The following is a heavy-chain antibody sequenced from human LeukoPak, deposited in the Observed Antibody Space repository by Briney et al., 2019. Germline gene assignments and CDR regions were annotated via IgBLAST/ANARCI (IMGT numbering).Heavy chain of an antibody. CDR3: ARDWGYCSGGSCYFWFDP. CDR2: ISSRSSTI. J-gene: IGHJ5*02. V-gene: IGHV3-48*01. CDR1: GFTFSSYS. Sequence: GGSLRLSCAASGFTFSSYSMNWVRQAPGKGLEWVSYISSRSSTIYYADSVKGRFTISRDNAKHSLYLQMNSLRAGDTAVYYCARDWGYCSGGSCYFWFDPWGQGTLVTVSS. D-gene: IGHD2-15*01.